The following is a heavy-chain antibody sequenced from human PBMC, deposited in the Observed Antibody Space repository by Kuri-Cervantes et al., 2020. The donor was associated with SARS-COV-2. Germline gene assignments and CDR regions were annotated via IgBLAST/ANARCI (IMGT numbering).Heavy chain of an antibody. D-gene: IGHD2-21*02. CDR3: AKWGGRTVTETYFYYGMDV. J-gene: IGHJ6*02. Sequence: GESLKISCAASGFTVSSNYMSWVRQAPGKGLEWVSVIYSGGRTYYADSVKGRFTISRDTSENTLYLQMNSLRVEDTAVYYCAKWGGRTVTETYFYYGMDVWGQGTTVTVSS. CDR2: IYSGGRT. CDR1: GFTVSSNY. V-gene: IGHV3-66*01.